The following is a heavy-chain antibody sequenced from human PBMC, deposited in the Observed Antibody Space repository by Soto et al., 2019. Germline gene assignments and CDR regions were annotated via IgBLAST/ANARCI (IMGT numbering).Heavy chain of an antibody. Sequence: QVQLVESGGGVVQPGRSLRLSCAASAFTFSSSGMHWVRQAPGKGLEWVAVISYDGSNKYYADSVKGRFTISRDNSKNTLYLQMNSLRAEDTAVYYCAKDPVPAARNYYGMDVWGQGTTVTVSS. J-gene: IGHJ6*02. D-gene: IGHD2-2*01. CDR1: AFTFSSSG. CDR3: AKDPVPAARNYYGMDV. CDR2: ISYDGSNK. V-gene: IGHV3-30*18.